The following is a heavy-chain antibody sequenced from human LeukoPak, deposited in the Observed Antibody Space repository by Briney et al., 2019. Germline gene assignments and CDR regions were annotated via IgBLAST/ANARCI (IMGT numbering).Heavy chain of an antibody. J-gene: IGHJ3*02. V-gene: IGHV3-21*01. CDR1: GFTFSSYS. Sequence: GGSLRLSCAASGFTFSSYSMNWVRQAPGKGLEWVSSISSSSYIYYADSVKGRFTISRDNAKNSLYLQMNSLRAEDTAVYYCARDYAGLGAFDIWGQGTMVTVSS. CDR2: ISSSSYI. CDR3: ARDYAGLGAFDI. D-gene: IGHD3-10*01.